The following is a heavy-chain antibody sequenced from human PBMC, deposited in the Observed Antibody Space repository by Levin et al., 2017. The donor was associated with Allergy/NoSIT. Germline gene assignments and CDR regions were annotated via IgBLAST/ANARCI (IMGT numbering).Heavy chain of an antibody. J-gene: IGHJ4*02. Sequence: QPGGSLRLSCAASGFTFSSYGMHWVRQAPGKGLEWVAVIWYDGSNKYYADSVKGRFTISRDNSKNTLYLQMNSLRAEDTAVYYCARRGGYCSGGSCYSDYWGQGTLVTVSS. CDR1: GFTFSSYG. V-gene: IGHV3-33*01. D-gene: IGHD2-15*01. CDR3: ARRGGYCSGGSCYSDY. CDR2: IWYDGSNK.